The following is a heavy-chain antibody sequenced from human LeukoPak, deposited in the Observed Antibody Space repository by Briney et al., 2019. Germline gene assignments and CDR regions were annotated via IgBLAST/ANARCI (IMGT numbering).Heavy chain of an antibody. Sequence: GGSLRLSCAASAFTFSTYAMHWVRQAPGKGLEWVAVISYDGSNQYYADSVKGRFTISRDNSKNTVYLQMNSLRAEDTAVYYCARASRWLQLSGCDYWGQGTLVTVSS. CDR3: ARASRWLQLSGCDY. V-gene: IGHV3-30*04. J-gene: IGHJ4*02. CDR2: ISYDGSNQ. D-gene: IGHD5-24*01. CDR1: AFTFSTYA.